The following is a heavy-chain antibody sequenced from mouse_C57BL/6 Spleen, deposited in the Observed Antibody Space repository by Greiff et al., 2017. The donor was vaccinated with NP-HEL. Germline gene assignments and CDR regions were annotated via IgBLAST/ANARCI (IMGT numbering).Heavy chain of an antibody. CDR2: IWSGGST. CDR1: GFSLTSYG. D-gene: IGHD2-1*01. Sequence: VQVVESGPGLVQPSQSLSITCTVSGFSLTSYGVHWVRQSPGKGLEWLGVIWSGGSTDYNAAFISRLSISKDNSKSQVFFKINSLQADDTAIYYCARKMVTPTLYAMDYWGQGTPVTVSS. J-gene: IGHJ4*01. V-gene: IGHV2-2*01. CDR3: ARKMVTPTLYAMDY.